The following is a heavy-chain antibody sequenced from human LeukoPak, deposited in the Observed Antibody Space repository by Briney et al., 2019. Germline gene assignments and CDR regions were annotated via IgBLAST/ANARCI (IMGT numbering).Heavy chain of an antibody. CDR2: ISSSSSTI. J-gene: IGHJ4*02. CDR1: GFNFNTYA. V-gene: IGHV3-48*02. D-gene: IGHD2-2*01. Sequence: GGSLRLSCAASGFNFNTYAMNWVRQAPGKGLEWISYISSSSSTIYYADSVKGRFSISRDDAKNSVYLEMNSPGDEDTAVYYCTRVGGYQLPKFDYWGRGTLVTVSS. CDR3: TRVGGYQLPKFDY.